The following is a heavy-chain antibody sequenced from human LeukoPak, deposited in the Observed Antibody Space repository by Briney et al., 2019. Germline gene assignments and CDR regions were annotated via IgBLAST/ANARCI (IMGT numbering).Heavy chain of an antibody. V-gene: IGHV3-48*01. Sequence: GGSLRLPCAASGFTFSSYSMNWVRQAPGKELEWVSYIHSSGRTIYYADSVKGRFTISRDNAKNSLYLQMNSLRAEDTAVYYCVRDPEALDYWGQGTQVTVSS. CDR2: IHSSGRTI. J-gene: IGHJ4*02. CDR1: GFTFSSYS. CDR3: VRDPEALDY.